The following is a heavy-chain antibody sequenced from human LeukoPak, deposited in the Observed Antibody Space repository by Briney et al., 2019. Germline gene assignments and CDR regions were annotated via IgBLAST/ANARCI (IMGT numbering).Heavy chain of an antibody. CDR2: ISYDGSNK. CDR1: GFTFSSYA. Sequence: GGSLRLSCAASGFTFSSYAMHWVRQAPGKGLEWVAVISYDGSNKYYADSVKGRFTISRDNSKNTLYLQMNSLRAEDTAVYYCARDWAIIVVSYPTHYWGQGTLVTVSS. CDR3: ARDWAIIVVSYPTHY. J-gene: IGHJ4*02. D-gene: IGHD3-22*01. V-gene: IGHV3-30-3*01.